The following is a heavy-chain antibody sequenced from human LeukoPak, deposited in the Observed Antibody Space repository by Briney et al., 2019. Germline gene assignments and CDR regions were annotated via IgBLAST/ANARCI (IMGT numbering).Heavy chain of an antibody. Sequence: PGGSLRLSCAAPGFTFSSYSMNWVRQAPGKGLEWVSSISSSSSYIYYADSVKGRFTISRDNAKNSLYLQMNSLRAEDTAVYYCAREYSSSWDVNWFDPWGQGTLVTVSS. J-gene: IGHJ5*02. CDR1: GFTFSSYS. CDR2: ISSSSSYI. D-gene: IGHD6-13*01. V-gene: IGHV3-21*01. CDR3: AREYSSSWDVNWFDP.